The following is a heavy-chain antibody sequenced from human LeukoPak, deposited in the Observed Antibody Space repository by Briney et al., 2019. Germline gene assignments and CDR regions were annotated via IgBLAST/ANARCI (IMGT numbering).Heavy chain of an antibody. V-gene: IGHV3-53*01. CDR1: GFTFSNYW. J-gene: IGHJ4*02. D-gene: IGHD2-15*01. CDR3: ASHGGGNDY. CDR2: IYSGGST. Sequence: GGSLRLSCAASGFTFSNYWMHWVRQAPGKGLEWVSVIYSGGSTYYADSVKGRFTISRDNSKNTLYLQMNSLRAEDTAVYYCASHGGGNDYWGQGTLVTVSS.